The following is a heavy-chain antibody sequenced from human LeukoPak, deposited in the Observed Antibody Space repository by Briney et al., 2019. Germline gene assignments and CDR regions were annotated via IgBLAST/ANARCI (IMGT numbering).Heavy chain of an antibody. V-gene: IGHV3-23*01. J-gene: IGHJ4*02. CDR3: AKAGGYSGFRLDY. CDR2: ISGSGGST. D-gene: IGHD5-12*01. Sequence: GGSLRLSCAASTFTFSSYAMSWVRQAPGKGLEWVSAISGSGGSTYYADSVKGRFTISRDNSKNTLYLQMNSLRAEDTAVYYCAKAGGYSGFRLDYWGQGTLVTVSS. CDR1: TFTFSSYA.